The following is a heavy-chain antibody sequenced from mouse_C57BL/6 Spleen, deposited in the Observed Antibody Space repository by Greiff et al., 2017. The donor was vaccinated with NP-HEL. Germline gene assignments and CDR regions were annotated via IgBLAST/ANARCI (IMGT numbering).Heavy chain of an antibody. D-gene: IGHD1-1*01. CDR2: INPYNGGT. CDR3: ARGHYGSSYFDY. V-gene: IGHV1-19*01. Sequence: EVQLQQSGPVLVKPGASVKMSCKASGYTFTDYYMNWVKQSHGKSLEWIGVINPYNGGTSYNQKFKGKATLTVDKSSSTAYMELNSLTSEDSAVYYCARGHYGSSYFDYWGQGTTLTVSS. J-gene: IGHJ2*01. CDR1: GYTFTDYY.